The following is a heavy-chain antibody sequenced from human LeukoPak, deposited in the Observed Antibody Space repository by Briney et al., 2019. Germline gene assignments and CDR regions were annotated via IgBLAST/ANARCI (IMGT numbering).Heavy chain of an antibody. CDR3: AKGYCSGGTSYSYDY. CDR1: GYTCTRYY. D-gene: IGHD2-15*01. V-gene: IGHV1-46*01. J-gene: IGHJ4*02. CDR2: INPSGGST. Sequence: ASVKVSCTASGYTCTRYYMHWVRQAPGQGLEWMGIINPSGGSTSYAQKFQGRVTMTRDTSTSTVYMELNSLRSEDTAVYYCAKGYCSGGTSYSYDYWGQGTLVTVSS.